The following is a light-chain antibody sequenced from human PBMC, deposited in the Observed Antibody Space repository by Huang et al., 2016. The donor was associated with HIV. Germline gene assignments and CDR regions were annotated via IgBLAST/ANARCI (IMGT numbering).Light chain of an antibody. J-gene: IGKJ4*01. V-gene: IGKV3-11*01. Sequence: EIVLTQSPVTLSLSPGDRATLSCRASQSIGTYLAWYQQKSVQAPRLLIYDVSNRAAGVPARVSASGSETDFTLTIASLEPDDFAIYHCQQRSKWPLTFGGGTKVEMK. CDR2: DVS. CDR3: QQRSKWPLT. CDR1: QSIGTY.